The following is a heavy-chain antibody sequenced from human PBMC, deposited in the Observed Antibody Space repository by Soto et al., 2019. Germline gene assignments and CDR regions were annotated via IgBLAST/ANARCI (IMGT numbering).Heavy chain of an antibody. V-gene: IGHV3-30-3*01. D-gene: IGHD6-19*01. CDR3: AKGYSSGWEYFQH. Sequence: PGGSLRLSCAASGFTFSSYAMHWVRQAPGKGLEWVAVISYDGSNKYYADSVKGRFTISRDNSKNTLYLQMNSLRAEDTAVYYCAKGYSSGWEYFQHWGQGTLVTVSS. CDR1: GFTFSSYA. CDR2: ISYDGSNK. J-gene: IGHJ1*01.